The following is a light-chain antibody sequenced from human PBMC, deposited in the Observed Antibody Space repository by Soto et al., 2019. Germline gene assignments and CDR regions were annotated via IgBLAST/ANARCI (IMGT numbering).Light chain of an antibody. J-gene: IGKJ4*01. CDR3: QQFSSYPLT. CDR2: DAS. Sequence: EFVLTQSPGTLSLSPGERATLSCRASQTVRNNYLAWYQQKPGQAPRLLIYDASSRAPGIPDRFSGGGSGTDFTLTISRLEPEDFAVYYCQQFSSYPLTFGGGTKVDI. CDR1: QTVRNNY. V-gene: IGKV3-20*01.